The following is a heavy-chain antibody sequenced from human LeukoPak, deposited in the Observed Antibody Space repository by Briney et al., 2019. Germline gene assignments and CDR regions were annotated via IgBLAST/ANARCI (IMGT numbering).Heavy chain of an antibody. CDR1: GYTFPSYG. CDR2: ISAYNGNT. CDR3: ARDRLSAAGGWDLVFDY. Sequence: ASVNVSCKASGYTFPSYGISWVRQAPGQGLEWMGWISAYNGNTDYGQKFQGRVTMTTDTSTSTAYVELRSLRSDDTAVYYCARDRLSAAGGWDLVFDYWGQGTLVTVSS. J-gene: IGHJ4*02. D-gene: IGHD1-26*01. V-gene: IGHV1-18*01.